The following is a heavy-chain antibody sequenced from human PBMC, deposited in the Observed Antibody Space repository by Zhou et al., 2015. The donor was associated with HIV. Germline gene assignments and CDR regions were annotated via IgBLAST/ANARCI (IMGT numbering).Heavy chain of an antibody. J-gene: IGHJ6*02. CDR3: ARDGRIVVVPAVPPHYYYYYYGMDV. CDR1: GYTFTSYG. D-gene: IGHD2-2*01. CDR2: ISAYNGNT. Sequence: QVQLVQSGAEVKKPGASVKVSCKASGYTFTSYGISWVRQAPGQGLEWMGWISAYNGNTNYAQKLQGRVTMTTDTSTSTAYMELRSLRSDDTAVYYCARDGRIVVVPAVPPHYYYYYYGMDVWGQGTTVTVSS. V-gene: IGHV1-18*01.